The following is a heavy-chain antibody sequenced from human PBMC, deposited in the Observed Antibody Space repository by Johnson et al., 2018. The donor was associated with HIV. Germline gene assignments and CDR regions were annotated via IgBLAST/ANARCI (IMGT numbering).Heavy chain of an antibody. CDR2: IKQDGREK. V-gene: IGHV3-7*01. J-gene: IGHJ3*01. CDR3: ARVAPFYYYDSPYLVGKSGFDG. CDR1: GFTFNDNW. D-gene: IGHD3-22*01. Sequence: VQLVESGGGLVQPGGSLRLSCAASGFTFNDNWMGWVRQAPGKGLEWVANIKQDGREKYYVDSVKGRFTISRDNAKNSLYLQMNKPRAEDTAIYYWARVAPFYYYDSPYLVGKSGFDGWGQGTMVSVSS.